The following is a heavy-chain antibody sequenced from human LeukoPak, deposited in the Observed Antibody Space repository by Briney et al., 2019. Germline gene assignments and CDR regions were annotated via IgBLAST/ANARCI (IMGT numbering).Heavy chain of an antibody. J-gene: IGHJ5*02. D-gene: IGHD3-22*01. Sequence: GASVKVSCKASGYTFTGYYMHWVRQAPGQGLEWMGWINPNSGGTNYAQKFQGRVTMTRDTSISTAYMELSSLRSEDTAVYYCARSFYDSSGYNWFDPWGQGTLVTVSS. CDR3: ARSFYDSSGYNWFDP. V-gene: IGHV1-2*02. CDR1: GYTFTGYY. CDR2: INPNSGGT.